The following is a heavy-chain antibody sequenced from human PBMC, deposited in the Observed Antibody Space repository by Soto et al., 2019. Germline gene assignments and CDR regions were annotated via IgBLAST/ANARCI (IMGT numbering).Heavy chain of an antibody. CDR1: GFTFRSYG. CDR3: ARDVVPAARGFDY. V-gene: IGHV3-33*01. D-gene: IGHD2-2*01. CDR2: IWYDGSNK. J-gene: IGHJ4*02. Sequence: QVQLVESGGGVVPPGRSLRLSCAASGFTFRSYGMHWVRQAPGKGLEWVAVIWYDGSNKYYADSVKGRFTISRDNSKNTLYLQMNSLRAEDTAVYYCARDVVPAARGFDYWGQGTLVTVSS.